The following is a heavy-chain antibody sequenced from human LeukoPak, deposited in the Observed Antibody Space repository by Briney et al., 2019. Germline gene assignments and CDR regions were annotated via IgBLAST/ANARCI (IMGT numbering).Heavy chain of an antibody. D-gene: IGHD1-26*01. V-gene: IGHV3-23*01. CDR2: IRGSGGST. Sequence: GGSLRLSCAASGFTFSSYAKSWVRQAPGKGLEWVAAIRGSGGSTYYADSVKGRFTISRDNSKNTLYLQMNSLRAEDTAVYYCAKGVRVVGATTRYFDYWGQGTLVTVSS. J-gene: IGHJ4*02. CDR3: AKGVRVVGATTRYFDY. CDR1: GFTFSSYA.